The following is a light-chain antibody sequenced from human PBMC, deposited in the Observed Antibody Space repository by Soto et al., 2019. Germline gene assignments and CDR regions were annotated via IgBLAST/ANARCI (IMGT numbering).Light chain of an antibody. CDR3: SSYTSSITPYA. J-gene: IGLJ1*01. CDR1: SSDVGGYNY. CDR2: DVN. V-gene: IGLV2-14*01. Sequence: QSALTQPASVSGSPGQSITISCTGTSSDVGGYNYVSWYQQHPGKAPKVMIYDVNNRPSGVSNRFSGSKSGNTASLTISGLQAEDEADYYCSSYTSSITPYAFGTGTKVTVL.